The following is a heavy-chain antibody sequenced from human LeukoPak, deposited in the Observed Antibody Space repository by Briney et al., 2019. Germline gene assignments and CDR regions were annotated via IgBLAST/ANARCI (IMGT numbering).Heavy chain of an antibody. D-gene: IGHD4-17*01. V-gene: IGHV4-39*01. J-gene: IGHJ4*02. CDR1: GDSFSSSSHY. CDR3: ARHVYGEYGPGDY. CDR2: IRNSGNT. Sequence: SETLSLTCTVSGDSFSSSSHYWGWLRQPPGRGLEWIGSIRNSGNTYYSPSLKSRVTISVDTSKNQFSLKLSSVTAADTAVYYCARHVYGEYGPGDYWGQGILVTFSS.